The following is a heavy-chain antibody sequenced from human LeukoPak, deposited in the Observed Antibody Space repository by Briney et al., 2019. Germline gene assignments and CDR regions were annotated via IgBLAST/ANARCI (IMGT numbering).Heavy chain of an antibody. Sequence: SQTLSLTCTVSGDSINSNNYYWSWIRQPAGKGLEWIGRIYSSGRTNYNPSLKSRVTISVDTSKNQFSLKLSSVTAADTAVYYCARDPVEGGIVHYWGQGTLVTVSS. CDR1: GDSINSNNYY. CDR3: ARDPVEGGIVHY. D-gene: IGHD1-26*01. CDR2: IYSSGRT. J-gene: IGHJ4*02. V-gene: IGHV4-61*02.